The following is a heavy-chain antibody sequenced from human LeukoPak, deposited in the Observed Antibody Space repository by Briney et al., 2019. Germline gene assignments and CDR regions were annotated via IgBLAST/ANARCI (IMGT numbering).Heavy chain of an antibody. V-gene: IGHV3-64*02. J-gene: IGHJ4*02. D-gene: IGHD6-19*01. CDR1: GFTFSNYA. CDR3: TRGVAISTSGWYDTFDY. Sequence: GSLRLSCAASGFTFSNYAMYWVRQAPGKGLEYVSVISTDGSRIYYADSVKGRFTISRDNSKNTLYLQMGGLRAEDMAVYYCTRGVAISTSGWYDTFDYWGQGALVTVSS. CDR2: ISTDGSRI.